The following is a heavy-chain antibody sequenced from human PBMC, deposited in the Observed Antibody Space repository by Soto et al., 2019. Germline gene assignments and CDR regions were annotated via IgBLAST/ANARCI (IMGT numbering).Heavy chain of an antibody. J-gene: IGHJ6*02. CDR3: ARQALDTMIVVIRHSYGMDV. V-gene: IGHV1-69*13. CDR1: GGTFSSYA. D-gene: IGHD3-22*01. CDR2: IIPIFGTA. Sequence: RASVKVSCKASGGTFSSYALSWVRQAPGQGLEWMGGIIPIFGTANYAQKFQGKVTITADESTSTADMELSSLRSEATPVYYCARQALDTMIVVIRHSYGMDVWGQGTTVTVSS.